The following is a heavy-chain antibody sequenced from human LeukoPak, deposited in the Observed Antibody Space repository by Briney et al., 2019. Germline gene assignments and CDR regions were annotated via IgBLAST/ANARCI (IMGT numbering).Heavy chain of an antibody. J-gene: IGHJ4*02. D-gene: IGHD3-10*01. CDR2: IIPILGIA. CDR1: GGTFSSYA. V-gene: IGHV1-69*04. CDR3: ASGSGSYYFDY. Sequence: SVKVSCKASGGTFSSYAISWVRQAPGQGLEWMGRIIPILGIANYAQKFQGRVTITADKSTSTAYMELSSLRSEDTAVYYCASGSGSYYFDYWGQGTLVTASS.